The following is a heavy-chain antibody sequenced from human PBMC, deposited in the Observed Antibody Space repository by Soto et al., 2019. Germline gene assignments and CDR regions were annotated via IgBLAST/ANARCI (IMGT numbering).Heavy chain of an antibody. CDR3: AKTGLYCSSTSCYVDY. Sequence: GGSLRLSCAASGFTFSSYAMSWVRQAPGKGLEWVSAISGSGGSTYYADSVKGRFTISRDNSKNTLYLQMNSLRAEDTAVYYCAKTGLYCSSTSCYVDYWGQGTLVTVSS. CDR2: ISGSGGST. J-gene: IGHJ4*02. CDR1: GFTFSSYA. D-gene: IGHD2-2*01. V-gene: IGHV3-23*01.